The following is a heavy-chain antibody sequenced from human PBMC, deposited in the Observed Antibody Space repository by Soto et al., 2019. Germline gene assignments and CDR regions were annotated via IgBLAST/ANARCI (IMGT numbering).Heavy chain of an antibody. D-gene: IGHD6-13*01. J-gene: IGHJ6*02. CDR1: GGSISSGGYS. V-gene: IGHV4-30-2*01. CDR2: IYRSGST. Sequence: PSETLSLTCAVSGGSISSGGYSWSLIRQPPGKGLEWIGYIYRSGSTYYDPSLKSRVAISVDTSKNQFSLKLSSVTAADTAVYYCARDSGIAAAGKIGVRYYYGMDVWGQGTTVTVSS. CDR3: ARDSGIAAAGKIGVRYYYGMDV.